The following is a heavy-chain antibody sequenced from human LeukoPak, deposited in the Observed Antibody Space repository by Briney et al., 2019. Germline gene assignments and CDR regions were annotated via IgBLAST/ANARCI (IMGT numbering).Heavy chain of an antibody. D-gene: IGHD1-26*01. J-gene: IGHJ5*02. CDR1: GYSFSTHW. V-gene: IGHV1-46*01. Sequence: ASVKVSCKASGYSFSTHWMHWVRQAPGQGLEWMGLINPRGGFTSYAQKLQGRVTVTRDMSTSTVYMELSNLRSEDTAVYYCARDQSGEWELLSGWWFDPWGQGTLVTVSS. CDR2: INPRGGFT. CDR3: ARDQSGEWELLSGWWFDP.